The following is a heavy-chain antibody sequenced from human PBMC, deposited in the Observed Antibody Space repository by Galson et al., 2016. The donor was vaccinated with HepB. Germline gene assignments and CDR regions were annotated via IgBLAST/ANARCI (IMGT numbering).Heavy chain of an antibody. CDR3: TRGFGDYSNHGRWVFDH. D-gene: IGHD4-11*01. J-gene: IGHJ4*02. Sequence: TLSLTCIVSGDSVDSGTFYWSWIRQHPEKGLEWMGSVFYTENTYYSPSLASRISITADTSKNQFSLRLTSVTPADTAVYYCTRGFGDYSNHGRWVFDHWGQGALVTVSS. V-gene: IGHV4-31*03. CDR2: VFYTENT. CDR1: GDSVDSGTFY.